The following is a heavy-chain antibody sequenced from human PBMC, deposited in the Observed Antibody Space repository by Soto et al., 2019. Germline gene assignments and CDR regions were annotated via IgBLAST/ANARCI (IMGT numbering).Heavy chain of an antibody. CDR3: ARDFYPVAYFFDY. V-gene: IGHV1-18*04. CDR2: VSGYNDKT. CDR1: DYTFTNHG. J-gene: IGHJ4*02. D-gene: IGHD2-21*01. Sequence: QVQLVQSGAELKKPGASVKVSCKASDYTFTNHGISWVRQAPGQGLEWVGWVSGYNDKTKSAQKFQGRVTMTTDTSTNTAYMELRSLRSDDTAVYFCARDFYPVAYFFDYWGQGTLVTVSS.